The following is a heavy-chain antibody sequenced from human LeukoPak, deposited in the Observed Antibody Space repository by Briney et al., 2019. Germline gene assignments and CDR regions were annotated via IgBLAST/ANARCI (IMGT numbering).Heavy chain of an antibody. CDR2: IKQGGSEN. CDR1: GFTLSTYW. J-gene: IGHJ4*02. Sequence: GGSLRLSCAASGFTLSTYWMSWVRQAPGKGLEWVATIKQGGSENYYVGSVKGRFAISRDDANNSLYLQMNGLRVEDTALYYCVRGPHYGAYTDYFDYWGQGTLVTVSS. CDR3: VRGPHYGAYTDYFDY. V-gene: IGHV3-7*01. D-gene: IGHD4-17*01.